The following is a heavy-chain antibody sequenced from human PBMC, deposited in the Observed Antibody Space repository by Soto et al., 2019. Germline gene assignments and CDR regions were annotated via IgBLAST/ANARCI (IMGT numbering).Heavy chain of an antibody. CDR2: IYYSGST. Sequence: QVQLQESGPGLVKPSQTLSLTCTVSGGSISSGDDYWSWIRQPPGEGLEWIGYIYYSGSTYYNPSLKSRVNIAADTSKNQFSLELSSVTAADTAMYYCARTQLGNWDFDYWGQGTLVTVSS. J-gene: IGHJ4*02. D-gene: IGHD6-6*01. V-gene: IGHV4-30-4*01. CDR1: GGSISSGDDY. CDR3: ARTQLGNWDFDY.